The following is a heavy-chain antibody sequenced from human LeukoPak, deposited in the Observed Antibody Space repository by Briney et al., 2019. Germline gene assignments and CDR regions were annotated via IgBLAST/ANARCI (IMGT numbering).Heavy chain of an antibody. J-gene: IGHJ4*02. CDR2: IKSKTDGGTT. Sequence: AGGSLRLSCAASGFTFSNAWMSWVRQAPGKGLEWVGRIKSKTDGGTTDYAAPVKGRFTISRDDSKNTLYLQMNSLKTEDTAVYYCTTGNYDFWSGYYGDYRGQGTLVTVSS. D-gene: IGHD3-3*01. CDR3: TTGNYDFWSGYYGDY. V-gene: IGHV3-15*01. CDR1: GFTFSNAW.